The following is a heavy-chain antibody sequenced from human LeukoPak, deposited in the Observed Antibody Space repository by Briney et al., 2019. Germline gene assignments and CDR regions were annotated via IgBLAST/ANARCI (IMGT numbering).Heavy chain of an antibody. J-gene: IGHJ5*02. CDR1: GGTFSSYA. CDR3: ARELHSPYYDILTRLNWFDP. CDR2: IIPIFCTA. V-gene: IGHV1-69*13. D-gene: IGHD3-9*01. Sequence: GASVKVSCKASGGTFSSYAISWVRQAPGQGLEWMGGIIPIFCTANYAQKFQGRVTITADESTSTAYMELSSLRSEDTAVYYCARELHSPYYDILTRLNWFDPWGQGTLVTVSS.